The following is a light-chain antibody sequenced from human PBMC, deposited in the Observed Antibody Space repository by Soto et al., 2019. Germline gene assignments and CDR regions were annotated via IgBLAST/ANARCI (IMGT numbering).Light chain of an antibody. J-gene: IGKJ5*01. V-gene: IGKV3-11*01. CDR2: DAS. Sequence: EMVVTQAPATLSLSPGQRATLFCRASQNVNNYLAWYQQKPGQAARLLIYDASNRATGIPARFSGSGSGTDFTLTISSLEPEDFAVYYCQQRSNWPLITFGQGTRLEI. CDR3: QQRSNWPLIT. CDR1: QNVNNY.